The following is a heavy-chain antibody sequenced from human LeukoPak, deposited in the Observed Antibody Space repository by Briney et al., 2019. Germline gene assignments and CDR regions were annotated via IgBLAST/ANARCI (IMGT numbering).Heavy chain of an antibody. CDR2: INSDGSST. V-gene: IGHV3-74*01. CDR3: ARDVRFGELVNWFDP. D-gene: IGHD3-10*01. CDR1: GFTFSSYE. J-gene: IGHJ5*02. Sequence: GGSLRLSCAASGFTFSSYEMNWVRQAPGKGLVWVSRINSDGSSTSYADSVKGRFTISRDNAKNTLYLQMNSLRAEDTAVYYCARDVRFGELVNWFDPWGQGTLVTVSS.